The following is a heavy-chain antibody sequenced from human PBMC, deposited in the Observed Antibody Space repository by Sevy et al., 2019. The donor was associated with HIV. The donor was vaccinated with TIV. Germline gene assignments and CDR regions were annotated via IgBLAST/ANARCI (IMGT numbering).Heavy chain of an antibody. D-gene: IGHD2-2*01. CDR3: AREGLVPAAMRGNYYYYYGMDV. Sequence: SETLSLTCTVSGGSISSGSYYWSWIRQPAGKGLEWIGRIYTSGSTNYNPSLKSRVTMSVDTSKHQFSLKLSSVTAADTAVYYCAREGLVPAAMRGNYYYYYGMDVWGQGTTVTVSS. J-gene: IGHJ6*02. CDR2: IYTSGST. V-gene: IGHV4-61*02. CDR1: GGSISSGSYY.